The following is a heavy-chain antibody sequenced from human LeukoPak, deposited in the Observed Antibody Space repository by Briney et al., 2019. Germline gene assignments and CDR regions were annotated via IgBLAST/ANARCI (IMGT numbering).Heavy chain of an antibody. Sequence: PGGSLRLSCAASGFTFSSYSMNWVRQAPGKGLGWVSSISSSSYIYYADSVKGRFTISRDNAKNSLYLQMNSLRAEDTAVYYCARDLRSGSYYIFDYWGQGTLVTVSS. J-gene: IGHJ4*02. V-gene: IGHV3-21*01. CDR2: ISSSSYI. CDR1: GFTFSSYS. CDR3: ARDLRSGSYYIFDY. D-gene: IGHD3-10*01.